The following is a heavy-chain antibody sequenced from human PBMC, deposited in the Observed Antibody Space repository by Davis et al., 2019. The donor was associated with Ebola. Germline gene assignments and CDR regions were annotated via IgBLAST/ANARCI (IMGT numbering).Heavy chain of an antibody. CDR1: GFTFSNYW. CDR3: ARAGPFYYFDY. Sequence: GESLKISCAASGFTFSNYWMHWVRQAPGKGLVWVSRINSDESGTSYGDSVKGRFTISRDNAKNTLYLQMNSLRAEDTAVYYCARAGPFYYFDYWGQGTLVTVSS. J-gene: IGHJ4*02. V-gene: IGHV3-74*01. CDR2: INSDESGT.